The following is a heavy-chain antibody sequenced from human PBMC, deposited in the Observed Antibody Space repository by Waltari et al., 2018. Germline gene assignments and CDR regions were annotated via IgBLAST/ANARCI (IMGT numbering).Heavy chain of an antibody. V-gene: IGHV3-30-3*01. CDR3: ARTLRFLEWSLDY. D-gene: IGHD3-3*01. CDR1: GFTFSSYA. CDR2: ISYDGSNK. J-gene: IGHJ4*02. Sequence: VQLVESGGGVVQPGRSLRLSCAASGFTFSSYAMHWVRQAPGKGLEWVAVISYDGSNKYYADSVKGRFTISRDNSKNTLYLQMNSLRAEDTAVYYCARTLRFLEWSLDYWGQGTLVTVSS.